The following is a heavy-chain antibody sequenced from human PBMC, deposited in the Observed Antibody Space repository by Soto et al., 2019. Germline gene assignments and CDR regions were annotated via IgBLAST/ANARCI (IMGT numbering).Heavy chain of an antibody. CDR1: ADIFNNYY. CDR3: AKHCGGDCSNGFDI. Sequence: APVKVSCKTSADIFNNYYMHWVRQAPGQGLEWMGVMTPSDGSTNYAQSFQGRVTMTRDTSTRTVYVELSSLRSEDTAVYYCAKHCGGDCSNGFDIWGQGTKVTV. CDR2: MTPSDGST. D-gene: IGHD2-21*02. J-gene: IGHJ3*02. V-gene: IGHV1-46*02.